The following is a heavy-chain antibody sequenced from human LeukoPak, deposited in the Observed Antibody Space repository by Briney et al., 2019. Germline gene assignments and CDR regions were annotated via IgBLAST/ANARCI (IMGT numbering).Heavy chain of an antibody. V-gene: IGHV1-58*01. CDR2: IVVGSDNT. D-gene: IGHD3-22*01. CDR3: AAAIDYYDGSGYYKNFDY. Sequence: GASVKVSCKASGFTXTSSAVQWVRQARGQRLEWIGWIVVGSDNTDYAQKFQERVTITRDMSTTTAYMELSSLRSEDTAVYYCAAAIDYYDGSGYYKNFDYWGQGTLVTVSS. CDR1: GFTXTSSA. J-gene: IGHJ4*02.